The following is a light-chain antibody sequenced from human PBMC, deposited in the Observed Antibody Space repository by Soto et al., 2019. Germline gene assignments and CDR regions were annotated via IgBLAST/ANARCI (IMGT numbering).Light chain of an antibody. CDR1: QSISSW. CDR3: QQYNSYPWT. CDR2: KAS. V-gene: IGKV1-5*03. Sequence: DIQMTQSPSTLSASVGDRVTITCRASQSISSWLAWFQQKPGKAPKVLIYKASSLESGVPSRFSGSGSGTEFTLTISSLQPDDSATYHCQQYNSYPWTFGQGTKVEIK. J-gene: IGKJ1*01.